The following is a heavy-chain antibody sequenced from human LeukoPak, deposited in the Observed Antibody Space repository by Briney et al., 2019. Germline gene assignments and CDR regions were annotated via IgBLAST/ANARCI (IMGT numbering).Heavy chain of an antibody. D-gene: IGHD2-15*01. J-gene: IGHJ6*02. CDR1: GCTFTSND. CDR3: ARQVGGYYYYGMDV. V-gene: IGHV1-8*01. CDR2: MNPNSGNT. Sequence: ASVKVSCKASGCTFTSNDINWVRQATGQGLEWVGWMNPNSGNTGYAQKFQGRVTMTRNTSISTAYMELSSLRSEDTAVYYCARQVGGYYYYGMDVWGQGTTVTVSS.